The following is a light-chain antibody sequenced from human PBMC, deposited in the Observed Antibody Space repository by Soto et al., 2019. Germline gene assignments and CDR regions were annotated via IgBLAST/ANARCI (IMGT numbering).Light chain of an antibody. CDR1: QSVGSS. CDR3: QQYGTSPFT. V-gene: IGKV3-11*01. CDR2: DVS. Sequence: EIVLTQSPATLSLSPGERASLSCRASQSVGSSLAWYQHKPGQAPRLLIYDVSNRATGIPARFSGSGSGTDFTLTISSLEPEDFAVYYCQQYGTSPFTFGPGTKVDIK. J-gene: IGKJ3*01.